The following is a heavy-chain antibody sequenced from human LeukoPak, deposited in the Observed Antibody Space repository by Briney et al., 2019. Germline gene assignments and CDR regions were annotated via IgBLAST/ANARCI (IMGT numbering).Heavy chain of an antibody. CDR1: GYTFTNYG. D-gene: IGHD3-3*01. J-gene: IGHJ5*01. Sequence: ASVKVSCKASGYTFTNYGISWVRQAPGQGLEWMGIINPSGGWTTYVQKFQGRVTMTRDTSTSTVYMELSSLRSEDTAVYYCARHSDSYSAPDSWGQGTLVTVSS. V-gene: IGHV1-46*01. CDR3: ARHSDSYSAPDS. CDR2: INPSGGWT.